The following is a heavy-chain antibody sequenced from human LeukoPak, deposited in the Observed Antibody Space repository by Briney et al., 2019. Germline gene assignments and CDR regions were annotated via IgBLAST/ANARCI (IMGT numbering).Heavy chain of an antibody. CDR3: ARGPLYSSGPTFDY. CDR1: GYTFTSYD. J-gene: IGHJ4*02. Sequence: ASVKVSCKASGYTFTSYDINWVRQATGQGLEWMGWMNPNSGNTGYAQKFQGGVTITRNTSISTAYMELSSLRSEDTAVYYCARGPLYSSGPTFDYWGQGTLVTVSS. CDR2: MNPNSGNT. V-gene: IGHV1-8*03. D-gene: IGHD6-19*01.